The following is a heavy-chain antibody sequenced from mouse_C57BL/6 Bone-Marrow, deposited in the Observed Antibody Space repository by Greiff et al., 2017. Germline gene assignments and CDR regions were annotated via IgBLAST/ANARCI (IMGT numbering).Heavy chain of an antibody. J-gene: IGHJ4*01. D-gene: IGHD1-1*01. CDR2: IDPENGDT. CDR3: TTVYYGSSYYYAMDY. V-gene: IGHV14-4*01. CDR1: GFNIKDDY. Sequence: EVQLQQSGAELVRPGASVKLSCTASGFNIKDDYMHWVKQRPEQGLEWIGWIDPENGDTEYASKFQGKATITADTSSNTAYLQLSSLTSEDTAVYYVTTVYYGSSYYYAMDYWGQGTAVTVSS.